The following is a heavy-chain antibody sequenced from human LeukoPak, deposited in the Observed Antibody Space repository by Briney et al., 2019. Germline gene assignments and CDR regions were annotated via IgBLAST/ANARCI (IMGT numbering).Heavy chain of an antibody. D-gene: IGHD3-16*02. J-gene: IGHJ4*02. V-gene: IGHV3-43*02. CDR3: AKDLGDYVWGSYRPPPGFFDY. Sequence: GGSLRLSCAASGFTFDDYAMHWVRQAPGKGLEWVSLISGDGGSTYYADSVKGRFTISRDNSKNSLYLQMNSLRTEDTALYYCAKDLGDYVWGSYRPPPGFFDYWGQGTLVTVSS. CDR2: ISGDGGST. CDR1: GFTFDDYA.